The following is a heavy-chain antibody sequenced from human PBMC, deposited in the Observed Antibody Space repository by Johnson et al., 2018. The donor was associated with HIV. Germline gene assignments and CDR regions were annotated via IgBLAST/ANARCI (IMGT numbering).Heavy chain of an antibody. CDR3: ARVYSSSSAHAFDI. Sequence: QVQLVESGGGVVQPGGSLRLSCPASGFTFSSYGMHWVRQAPGKGLEWVAFIRYDGSNKYYADSVKGRFTISRDNSKNTLYLQMNSLRAEDTAVYYCARVYSSSSAHAFDIWGQGTMVTVSS. V-gene: IGHV3-30*02. CDR1: GFTFSSYG. J-gene: IGHJ3*02. CDR2: IRYDGSNK. D-gene: IGHD6-6*01.